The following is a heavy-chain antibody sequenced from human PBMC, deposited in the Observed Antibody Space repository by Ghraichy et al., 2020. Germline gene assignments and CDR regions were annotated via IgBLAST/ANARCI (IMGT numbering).Heavy chain of an antibody. Sequence: SQTLSLTCVISGDSVSTNNAAWDWIRLSPLRGLQWLGRTYYRSKWYHDYAKFVEGRVVIEADTSKNQFSLLLKSVTPEDTAVYYCARDRRYSSGYYEYPYYYFYLCGRGTLVTVTS. D-gene: IGHD6-25*01. V-gene: IGHV6-1*01. CDR2: TYYRSKWYH. CDR3: ARDRRYSSGYYEYPYYYFYL. CDR1: GDSVSTNNAA. J-gene: IGHJ2*01.